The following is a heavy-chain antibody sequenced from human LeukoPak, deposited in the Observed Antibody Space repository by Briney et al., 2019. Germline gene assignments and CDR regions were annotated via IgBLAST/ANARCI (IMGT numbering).Heavy chain of an antibody. CDR1: GFTFSNAW. CDR2: IKSKTDGGTA. V-gene: IGHV3-15*01. CDR3: TTDAYYYDSSGYYYVSYYFDY. D-gene: IGHD3-22*01. J-gene: IGHJ4*02. Sequence: GGSLRLSCAASGFTFSNAWMTWVRQAPGKGLEWVGRIKSKTDGGTADYAAPVKGRFTISRDDSKNTLYLQMNSLKTEDTAVYYCTTDAYYYDSSGYYYVSYYFDYWGQGTLVTVSS.